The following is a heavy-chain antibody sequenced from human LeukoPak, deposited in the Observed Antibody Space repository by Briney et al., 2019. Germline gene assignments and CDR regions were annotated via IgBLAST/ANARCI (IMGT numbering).Heavy chain of an antibody. CDR2: IYSGGST. V-gene: IGHV3-53*01. CDR1: GFTVSSNY. Sequence: GGSLRLSCAASGFTVSSNYMSWVRQAPGKGLEWVSVIYSGGSTYYANSVKGRFTISRDNSKNTLYLQMNSLRAEDTAVYYCAKDASYYDFWSGYSDYWGQGTLVTVSS. D-gene: IGHD3-3*01. CDR3: AKDASYYDFWSGYSDY. J-gene: IGHJ4*02.